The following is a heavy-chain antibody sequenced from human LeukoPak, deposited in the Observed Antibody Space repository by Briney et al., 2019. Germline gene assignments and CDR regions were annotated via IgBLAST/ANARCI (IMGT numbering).Heavy chain of an antibody. D-gene: IGHD2-15*01. CDR1: TFAFSNNN. J-gene: IGHJ5*02. Sequence: GGSLRLSCVDFTFAFSNNNMNWVRQAPGKGLEWLSFIDNRGHVIEYADSVKGRFTISRDNAKNSLFLQMTSLRNDDTAVYYCARGASSSWFYRWGQGTLVTVSS. CDR3: ARGASSSWFYR. V-gene: IGHV3-48*02. CDR2: IDNRGHVI.